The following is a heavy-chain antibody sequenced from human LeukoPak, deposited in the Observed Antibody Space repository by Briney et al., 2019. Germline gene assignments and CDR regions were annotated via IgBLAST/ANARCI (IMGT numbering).Heavy chain of an antibody. V-gene: IGHV5-51*01. J-gene: IGHJ4*02. CDR2: IYPGDSDT. D-gene: IGHD3-22*01. Sequence: GESLKISCKGSGYSFISFWIGWVRQMPGKGLEWMGIIYPGDSDTRYSPSFQGQVTISADKSISTAYLRWSSLKASDTAMYYCARHFFPPNYYHSSGYYLDYWGQGTLVTVSS. CDR1: GYSFISFW. CDR3: ARHFFPPNYYHSSGYYLDY.